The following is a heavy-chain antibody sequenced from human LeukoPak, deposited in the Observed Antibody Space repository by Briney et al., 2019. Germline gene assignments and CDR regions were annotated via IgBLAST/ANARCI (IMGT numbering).Heavy chain of an antibody. CDR1: GGTFSSYA. CDR2: IIPIFGTA. V-gene: IGHV1-69*05. J-gene: IGHJ6*03. CDR3: ARGPPTVTLGWFYYYMDV. Sequence: SVKVSCKASGGTFSSYAISWVRQAPGQGLEWMGGIIPIFGTANYAQKLQGRVTMTTDTSTSTAYMELRSLRSDDTAVYYCARGPPTVTLGWFYYYMDVWGKGTTVTVSS. D-gene: IGHD4-11*01.